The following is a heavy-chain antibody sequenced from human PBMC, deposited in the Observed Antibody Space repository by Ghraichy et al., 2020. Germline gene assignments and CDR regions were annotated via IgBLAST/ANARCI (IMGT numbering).Heavy chain of an antibody. D-gene: IGHD3-16*01. CDR2: ISSSGSTI. Sequence: GGSLRLSCAASGFTFSDYYMSWIRQAPGKGLEWVSYISSSGSTIYYADSVKGRFTISRDNAKNSLYLQMNSLRAEDTAVYYCARGGGSGASAYDYYYYGMDVWGQGTTVTVSS. CDR3: ARGGGSGASAYDYYYYGMDV. V-gene: IGHV3-11*01. CDR1: GFTFSDYY. J-gene: IGHJ6*02.